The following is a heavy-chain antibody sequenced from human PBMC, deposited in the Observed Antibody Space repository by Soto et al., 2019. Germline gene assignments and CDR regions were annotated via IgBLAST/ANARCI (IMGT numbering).Heavy chain of an antibody. CDR3: ARRYGDCFDY. V-gene: IGHV4-59*08. D-gene: IGHD4-17*01. CDR2: IYYSGST. Sequence: SETLSLTCTVSGGSISSYYWSWIRQPPGKGLEWIGYIYYSGSTNYNPSLKSRVTISVDTSKNQFSLKLSSVTAADTAVYYCARRYGDCFDYWGQGALVTVSS. CDR1: GGSISSYY. J-gene: IGHJ4*02.